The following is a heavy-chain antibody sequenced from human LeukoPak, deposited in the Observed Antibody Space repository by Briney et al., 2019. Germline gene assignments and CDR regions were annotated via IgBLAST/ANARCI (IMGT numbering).Heavy chain of an antibody. CDR1: GFTFSSYS. J-gene: IGHJ3*02. CDR2: ISSSSSYI. Sequence: GSLRLSCAASGFTFSSYSMNWVRQAPGKRLEWVSSISSSSSYIYYADSVKGRFTISRDNAKNSLYLQMNSLRAEDTAVYYCAKDRGVAAAVRIGAFDIWGQGTMVTVSS. V-gene: IGHV3-21*04. CDR3: AKDRGVAAAVRIGAFDI. D-gene: IGHD6-13*01.